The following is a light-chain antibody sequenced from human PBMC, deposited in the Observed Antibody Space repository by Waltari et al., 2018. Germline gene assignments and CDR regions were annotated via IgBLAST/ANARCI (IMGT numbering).Light chain of an antibody. V-gene: IGKV1-39*01. CDR2: AAS. J-gene: IGKJ3*01. Sequence: DIQMTQSPSSLSASVGDRVTITCRASQSIRSYLNWYQQKPGKAPKLLIYAASSLQSGVPSRFSGSGSGTEFTLTISSLQPEDFATYYCQQSDSTPFTFGPGTKVEIK. CDR3: QQSDSTPFT. CDR1: QSIRSY.